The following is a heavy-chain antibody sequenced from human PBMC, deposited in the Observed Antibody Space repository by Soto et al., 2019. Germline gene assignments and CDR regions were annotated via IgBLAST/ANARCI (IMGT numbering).Heavy chain of an antibody. J-gene: IGHJ4*02. V-gene: IGHV5-51*01. CDR2: IFPGDSDT. CDR3: ARRVAAHPYFDF. D-gene: IGHD6-6*01. CDR1: GYIFANDW. Sequence: GESLKISCKGSGYIFANDWIAWVRQMPGKGLEWMGIIFPGDSDTRHSPSFQGQVTISADKSINTAYLQWSSLKASDTAVYYCARRVAAHPYFDFWGQGALVTVSS.